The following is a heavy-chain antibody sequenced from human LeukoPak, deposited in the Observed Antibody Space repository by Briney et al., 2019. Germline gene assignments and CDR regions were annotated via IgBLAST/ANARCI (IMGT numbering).Heavy chain of an antibody. V-gene: IGHV3-53*01. J-gene: IGHJ4*02. CDR2: IYSGGST. CDR1: GFTVSSNY. CDR3: AKDDYDFWSGYYTY. Sequence: QPGGSLRLFCAASGFTVSSNYTSWIRQAPGKGLEWVSVIYSGGSTYYADSVKGRFTISRDNSKNTLYLQMNSLRAEDTAVYYCAKDDYDFWSGYYTYWGQGTLVTVSS. D-gene: IGHD3-3*01.